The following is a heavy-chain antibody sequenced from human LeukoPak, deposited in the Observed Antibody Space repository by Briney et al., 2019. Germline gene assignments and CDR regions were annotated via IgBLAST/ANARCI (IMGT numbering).Heavy chain of an antibody. V-gene: IGHV4-30-2*01. CDR1: GGSISSYS. CDR3: ARGTMGSYWYFDL. Sequence: PSETLSLTCTVSGGSISSYSWSWIRQPPGKGLEWIGYIYHSGSTYYNPSLKSRVTISVDRSKNQFSLKLSSVTAADTAVYYCARGTMGSYWYFDLWGRGTLVTVSS. D-gene: IGHD1-1*01. CDR2: IYHSGST. J-gene: IGHJ2*01.